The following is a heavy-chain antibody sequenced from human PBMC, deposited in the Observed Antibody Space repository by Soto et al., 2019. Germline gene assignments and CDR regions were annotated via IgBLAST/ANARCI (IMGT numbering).Heavy chain of an antibody. CDR3: ARLGAGDFWSGYYSTYYYYYMDV. D-gene: IGHD3-3*01. V-gene: IGHV3-21*01. CDR2: ISSSSSYI. J-gene: IGHJ6*03. CDR1: GFTFSSYS. Sequence: EVQLVESGGGLVKPGGSLRLSCAASGFTFSSYSMNWVRQAPGKGLEWVSSISSSSSYIYYADSVKGRFTISRDNAKNSLYLQMNSLRAEDTAVYYCARLGAGDFWSGYYSTYYYYYMDVWGKGTTVTVSS.